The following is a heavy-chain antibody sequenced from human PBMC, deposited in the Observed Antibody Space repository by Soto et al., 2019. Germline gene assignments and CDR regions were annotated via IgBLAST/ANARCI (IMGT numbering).Heavy chain of an antibody. CDR2: IIPIFDIT. J-gene: IGHJ6*02. Sequence: SGKVSCKASGCTFRSYSISCVRQAPGQGLEWMGGIIPIFDITNYAQKFQGRVTITADESTSTAYMELSSLGSDDTAVYYCARPDEGGYSSNHHYYYALDVWGQGTTVTVSS. V-gene: IGHV1-69*13. CDR1: GCTFRSYS. CDR3: ARPDEGGYSSNHHYYYALDV. D-gene: IGHD3-22*01.